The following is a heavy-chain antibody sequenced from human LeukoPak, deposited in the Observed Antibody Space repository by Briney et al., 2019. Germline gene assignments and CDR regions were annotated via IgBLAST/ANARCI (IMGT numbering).Heavy chain of an antibody. CDR1: GYTFTSYG. CDR2: ISAYNGNT. CDR3: ARDSFTMVRGVSNYYYYGMDV. D-gene: IGHD3-10*01. Sequence: ASVTVSCKASGYTFTSYGISWVRQAPGQGLEGMGWISAYNGNTNYAQKLQGRVTMTTDTSTSTAYMELRSLRSDDTAVYYCARDSFTMVRGVSNYYYYGMDVWGQGTTVTVSS. V-gene: IGHV1-18*01. J-gene: IGHJ6*02.